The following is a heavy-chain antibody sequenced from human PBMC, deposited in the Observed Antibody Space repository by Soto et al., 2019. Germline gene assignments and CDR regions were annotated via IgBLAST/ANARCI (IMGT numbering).Heavy chain of an antibody. D-gene: IGHD3-9*01. V-gene: IGHV2-5*02. J-gene: IGHJ4*02. CDR1: GFSLSTSGVG. Sequence: QITLKESGPTLVKPTQTLTLTCTFSGFSLSTSGVGVGWIRQPPGKALEWLALIYWDDDKRYSPSLKSRLTITKDTSKNQVVLTMTNMDPVDTATYYCSGHYDILTGPHFDYWGQGTLVTVSS. CDR3: SGHYDILTGPHFDY. CDR2: IYWDDDK.